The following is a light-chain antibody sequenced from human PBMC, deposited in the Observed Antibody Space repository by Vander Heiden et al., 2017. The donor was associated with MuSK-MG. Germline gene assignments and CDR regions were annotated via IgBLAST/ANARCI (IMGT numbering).Light chain of an antibody. CDR2: GAS. J-gene: IGKJ1*01. V-gene: IGKV3-20*01. CDR3: QQYDNSPGT. Sequence: EIVLTQSPGTLSVSLGERATLSCRASQSIRNNYVAWYQQKPGQSPRLLIHGASTRAAGIPDRITGSGSGTDFSLTINRLEPDDFAVYHCQQYDNSPGTFGQGTQFDI. CDR1: QSIRNNY.